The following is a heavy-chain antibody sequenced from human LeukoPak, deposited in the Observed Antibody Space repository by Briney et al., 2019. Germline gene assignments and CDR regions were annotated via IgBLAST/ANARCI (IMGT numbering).Heavy chain of an antibody. J-gene: IGHJ6*04. Sequence: GGSLRLSCAASGFTFSSYEMNWVRQAPGKGLEWVSYISSSGSTIYYADSVKGRFTISRDNAKNSLYLQMSSLRAEDTAVYYCAELSITMIGGVWGKGTTVTISS. V-gene: IGHV3-48*03. D-gene: IGHD3-10*02. CDR3: AELSITMIGGV. CDR2: ISSSGSTI. CDR1: GFTFSSYE.